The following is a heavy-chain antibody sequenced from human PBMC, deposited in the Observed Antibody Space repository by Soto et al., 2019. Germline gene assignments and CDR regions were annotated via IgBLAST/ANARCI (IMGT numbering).Heavy chain of an antibody. J-gene: IGHJ4*02. CDR3: ARADGLGYCNGNSCFTL. Sequence: PGGPLRPSCLHFRFTFHRYFIIWVPQAPGKALEWVADITGTSDSIHYADSVKGRFTISRANAKNSLYLQMNPLRAEDSALYYCARADGLGYCNGNSCFTLWGQGTLVTVSS. CDR1: RFTFHRYF. D-gene: IGHD2-15*01. CDR2: ITGTSDSI. V-gene: IGHV3-48*01.